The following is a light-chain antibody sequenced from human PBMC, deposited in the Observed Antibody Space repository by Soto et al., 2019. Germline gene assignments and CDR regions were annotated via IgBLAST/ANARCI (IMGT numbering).Light chain of an antibody. J-gene: IGLJ1*01. V-gene: IGLV7-46*01. CDR2: DTS. Sequence: QAFVTQEPSLTVSPVGTITLTCGSSTGAVTSFHYPYWFQQKPGQAPRTLIYDTSNRHSWTPARFSGSLLGGKAALTLSGAQHEDEDEYYCLIAYSGAXSYVFGTGTKVXVX. CDR1: TGAVTSFHY. CDR3: LIAYSGAXSYV.